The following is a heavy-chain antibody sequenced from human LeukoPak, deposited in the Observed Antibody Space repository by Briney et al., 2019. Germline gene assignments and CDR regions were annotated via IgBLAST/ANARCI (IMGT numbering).Heavy chain of an antibody. V-gene: IGHV4-34*01. J-gene: IGHJ5*02. Sequence: SETLSLTCAVCGGSFSGYYWSWIRQPPGKGLEWIGEINHSGSTNYNPSLKSRVTISVDTSKNQFSLKLSSVTAADTAVYYCAREVAAAVRRGGPADNWFDPRGQGTLVTVSS. D-gene: IGHD6-13*01. CDR1: GGSFSGYY. CDR3: AREVAAAVRRGGPADNWFDP. CDR2: INHSGST.